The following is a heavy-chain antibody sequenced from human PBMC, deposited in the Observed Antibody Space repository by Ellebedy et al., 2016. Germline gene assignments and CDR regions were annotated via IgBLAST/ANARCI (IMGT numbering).Heavy chain of an antibody. Sequence: GGSLRLSXAASGFTFDDYAMHWVRQAPGKGLEWVSGISWNSGSIGYADSVKGRFTISRDNAKNSLYLQMNSLRAEDTALYYYAKDETAMVTFFDYWGQGTLVTVSS. CDR1: GFTFDDYA. V-gene: IGHV3-9*01. J-gene: IGHJ4*02. CDR2: ISWNSGSI. D-gene: IGHD5-18*01. CDR3: AKDETAMVTFFDY.